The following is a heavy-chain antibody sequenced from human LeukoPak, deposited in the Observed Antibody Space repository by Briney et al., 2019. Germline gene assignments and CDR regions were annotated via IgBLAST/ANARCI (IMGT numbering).Heavy chain of an antibody. CDR3: ATDSDPWGPAAGTIDY. Sequence: ASVKVSCKISGHALSDLSIHWVRQAPGRGPEWMGGFDPEVGDKMHAQKFQGRVTMTEDTSTDTAYMELNSLRSEDTAVYYCATDSDPWGPAAGTIDYWGQGTLVTVSS. D-gene: IGHD6-13*01. J-gene: IGHJ4*02. CDR2: FDPEVGDK. V-gene: IGHV1-24*01. CDR1: GHALSDLS.